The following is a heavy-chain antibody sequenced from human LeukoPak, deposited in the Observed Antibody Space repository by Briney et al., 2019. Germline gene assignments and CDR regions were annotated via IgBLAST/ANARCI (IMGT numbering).Heavy chain of an antibody. D-gene: IGHD2-8*01. J-gene: IGHJ6*02. V-gene: IGHV3-21*01. CDR2: ISSSSSYI. CDR1: GFTFSDYY. Sequence: GGSLRLSCAASGFTFSDYYMSWVRQAPGKGLEWVSSISSSSSYIYYADSVKGRFTISRDNAKNSLYLQMNSLRAEDTAVYYCARDGEYCTNGVCYTGGYYYYGMDVWGQGTTVTVSS. CDR3: ARDGEYCTNGVCYTGGYYYYGMDV.